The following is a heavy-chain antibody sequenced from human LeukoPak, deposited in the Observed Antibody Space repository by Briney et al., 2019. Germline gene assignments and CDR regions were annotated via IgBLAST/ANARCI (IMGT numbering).Heavy chain of an antibody. Sequence: GGSLRLSCAASGFIFTSYDMHWVRQAPGKGLEWVAVISNDGSSKYNADSVKGRFTISRDDSKNTLYLQMNSLRAEDTAVYYCARDLGRAGVYYYYGMDVWGQGTTVTVSS. D-gene: IGHD3-10*01. V-gene: IGHV3-30*03. CDR3: ARDLGRAGVYYYYGMDV. CDR2: ISNDGSSK. CDR1: GFIFTSYD. J-gene: IGHJ6*02.